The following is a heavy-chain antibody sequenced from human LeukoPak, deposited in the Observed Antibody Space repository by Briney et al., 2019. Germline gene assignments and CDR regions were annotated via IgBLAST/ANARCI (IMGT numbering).Heavy chain of an antibody. CDR3: AADDMVAFK. CDR1: GFTFSNSA. J-gene: IGHJ4*02. Sequence: SVKVSCKASGFTFSNSAMQCVRQARGQRLGWIGWIFVGSGNTNYAQKFQKRVTITRDMSTSTAYMELSSLRAEDTAIYYCAADDMVAFKWGQGTLVTVSS. CDR2: IFVGSGNT. V-gene: IGHV1-58*02. D-gene: IGHD5-12*01.